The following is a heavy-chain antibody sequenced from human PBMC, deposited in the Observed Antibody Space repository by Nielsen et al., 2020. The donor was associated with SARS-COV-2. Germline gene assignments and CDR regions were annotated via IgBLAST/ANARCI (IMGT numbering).Heavy chain of an antibody. CDR2: IKQDGSEK. Sequence: ESLKISCAASGFTFSSYWMSWVRQAPGKGLEWVANIKQDGSEKYYVDSVKGRFTISRDNAKNSLYLQMNSLRAEDTAVYYCAKEGRGYSYGYCYFDYWGQGTLVTVSS. D-gene: IGHD5-18*01. CDR1: GFTFSSYW. V-gene: IGHV3-7*05. CDR3: AKEGRGYSYGYCYFDY. J-gene: IGHJ4*02.